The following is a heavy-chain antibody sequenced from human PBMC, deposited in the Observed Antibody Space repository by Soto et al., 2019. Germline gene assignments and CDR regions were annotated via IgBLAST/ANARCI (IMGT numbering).Heavy chain of an antibody. CDR2: IYHSGST. CDR3: AYSPSVAINWFDP. J-gene: IGHJ5*02. Sequence: QVQLQESGPGLVKPSGTLSLTCAVSGGSISSSNWWSWVRQPPGKGLEWIGEIYHSGSTNYNPSLKCRGTISVHKSQCLCSWKVSAVTAADSAVYYCAYSPSVAINWFDPWGQGTLVTVSS. D-gene: IGHD2-15*01. CDR1: GGSISSSNW. V-gene: IGHV4-4*02.